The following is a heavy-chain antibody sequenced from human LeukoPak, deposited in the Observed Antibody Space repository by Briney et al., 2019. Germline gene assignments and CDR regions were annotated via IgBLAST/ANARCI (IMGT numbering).Heavy chain of an antibody. J-gene: IGHJ4*02. CDR1: GFTVSSNY. D-gene: IGHD3-22*01. V-gene: IGHV3-66*01. Sequence: GGSLRLSCAASGFTVSSNYMSWVRQAPGKGLEWVSVIYSGGSTYHADSVKGRFTISRDNSKNTLYLQMSSLRAEDTAVYYCASPHYYDSSGYLRTFDYWGQGTLVTVSS. CDR3: ASPHYYDSSGYLRTFDY. CDR2: IYSGGST.